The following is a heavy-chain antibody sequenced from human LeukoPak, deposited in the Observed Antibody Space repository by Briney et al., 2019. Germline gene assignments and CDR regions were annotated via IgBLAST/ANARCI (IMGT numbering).Heavy chain of an antibody. V-gene: IGHV3-23*01. D-gene: IGHD6-19*01. J-gene: IGHJ4*02. CDR3: ATSSSGWYDSDY. CDR2: ISGSGGST. CDR1: GFTFSSYA. Sequence: PGGSLRLSCAASGFTFSSYAMPWVRQAPGKGLEWVSAISGSGGSTYYADSVKGRFTISRDNSKNTLYLQMNSLRAEDTAVYYCATSSSGWYDSDYWGQGTLVTVSS.